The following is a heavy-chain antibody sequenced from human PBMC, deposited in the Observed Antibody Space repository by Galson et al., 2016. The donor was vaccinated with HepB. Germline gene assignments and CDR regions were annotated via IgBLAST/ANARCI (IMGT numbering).Heavy chain of an antibody. CDR2: VSGHAGST. CDR1: GFPFNTYA. D-gene: IGHD2-15*01. J-gene: IGHJ1*01. Sequence: SLRLSCAASGFPFNTYAMTWVRQAPGKGLEWVSGVSGHAGSTYYADSVKGRFAISRDNFKNTLYLQMNSLRAYDTAVYYCAKANIIMVTLGVFLDTWGQGTLVTVSS. V-gene: IGHV3-23*01. CDR3: AKANIIMVTLGVFLDT.